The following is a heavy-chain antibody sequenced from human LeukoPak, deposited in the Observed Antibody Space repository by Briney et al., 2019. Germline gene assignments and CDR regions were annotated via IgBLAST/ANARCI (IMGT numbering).Heavy chain of an antibody. Sequence: GGSLRLSCAASGFTFRTYAMNCLPRAPGEGVKWFSCITGDGAYIYYADAVKVRFTISRDNAKNSLYMQMNRLRAEDTVVYYCARYGVSSSTSYIDFWGQGTLVTVSS. D-gene: IGHD2-2*01. CDR3: ARYGVSSSTSYIDF. V-gene: IGHV3-21*01. J-gene: IGHJ4*02. CDR2: ITGDGAYI. CDR1: GFTFRTYA.